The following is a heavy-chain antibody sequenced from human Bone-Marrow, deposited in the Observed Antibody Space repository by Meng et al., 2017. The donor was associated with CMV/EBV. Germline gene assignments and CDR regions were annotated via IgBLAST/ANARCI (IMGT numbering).Heavy chain of an antibody. CDR3: ARAHGHSGSYYVYNWFDA. Sequence: VKVSCKTSGYTFIDYYMHWVRQAPGQGLEWLGWINPNGGATNYAQKFQGRVTMTRDTSIDTAYMELSRLRSDDTAVYYCARAHGHSGSYYVYNWFDAWGQGTLVTVSS. CDR1: GYTFIDYY. J-gene: IGHJ5*02. V-gene: IGHV1-2*02. D-gene: IGHD1-26*01. CDR2: INPNGGAT.